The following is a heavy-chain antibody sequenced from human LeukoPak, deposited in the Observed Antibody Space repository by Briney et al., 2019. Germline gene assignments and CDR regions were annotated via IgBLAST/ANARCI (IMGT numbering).Heavy chain of an antibody. Sequence: RASETLSLTCTVSGGSISSYYWSWIRQPAGKGLEWIGRIYTSGSTNYNPSLKSRVTMSVDTSKNQFSLKLSSVTAADTAVYYCARDSGRRSGYPLWDYWGQGTLVTVSS. D-gene: IGHD3-22*01. CDR3: ARDSGRRSGYPLWDY. CDR2: IYTSGST. CDR1: GGSISSYY. V-gene: IGHV4-4*07. J-gene: IGHJ4*02.